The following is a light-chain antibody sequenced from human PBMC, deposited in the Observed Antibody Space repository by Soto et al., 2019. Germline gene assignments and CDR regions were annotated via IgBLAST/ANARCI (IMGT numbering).Light chain of an antibody. CDR3: CSYAGSYTHYV. V-gene: IGLV2-11*01. Sequence: QSALTQPRSVSGSAGQSVTISCTGASSDVGGYNYVSWYQQHPGKAPKLMIYDVSKRPSGVPDRFSGSKSGNTASLTISGLQAEDEAYYYCCSYAGSYTHYVFGTGTKVTVL. CDR2: DVS. CDR1: SSDVGGYNY. J-gene: IGLJ1*01.